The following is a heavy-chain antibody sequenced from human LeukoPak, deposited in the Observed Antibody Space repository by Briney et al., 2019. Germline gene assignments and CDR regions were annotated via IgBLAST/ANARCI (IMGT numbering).Heavy chain of an antibody. V-gene: IGHV3-21*01. CDR3: ARCMTIFGVVICAFDI. J-gene: IGHJ3*02. CDR2: ISSSSSYI. D-gene: IGHD3-3*01. CDR1: GFTFSSYS. Sequence: GGSLRLSCAASGFTFSSYSMNWVRQAPGKGLEWVSSISSSSSYIYYADSLKGRFTISRDNAKNSLYLQMNSLRAEDTAVYYCARCMTIFGVVICAFDIWGQGTMVTVSS.